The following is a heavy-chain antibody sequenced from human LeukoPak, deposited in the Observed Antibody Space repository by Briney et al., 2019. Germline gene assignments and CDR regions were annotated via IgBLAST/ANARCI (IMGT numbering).Heavy chain of an antibody. CDR3: AKDSKIVGPTFRSYHYMDV. D-gene: IGHD1-26*01. V-gene: IGHV3-23*01. CDR2: ISGSGGSK. J-gene: IGHJ6*03. CDR1: GFTFSNFN. Sequence: PGGSLRLSCAASGFTFSNFNMSWVRQAPGKGLEWVSAISGSGGSKYYADSVKGRFTISRDNSKNTLYLQMNSLRVEDTAVYYCAKDSKIVGPTFRSYHYMDVWGKGTTVTVSS.